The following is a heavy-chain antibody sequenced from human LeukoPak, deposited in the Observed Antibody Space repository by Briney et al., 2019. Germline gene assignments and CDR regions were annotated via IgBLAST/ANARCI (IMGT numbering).Heavy chain of an antibody. Sequence: PSETLSLTCTVSGGSISSSSYYWGWIRQPPGKGLEWIGSIYYSGSTYYNPSLKSRVTISVDTSKNQFSLKLSSVTAADTAVYYCARHVSYDSSGYVWYFDYWGQGTLVTVSS. CDR3: ARHVSYDSSGYVWYFDY. CDR1: GGSISSSSYY. CDR2: IYYSGST. J-gene: IGHJ4*02. V-gene: IGHV4-39*01. D-gene: IGHD3-22*01.